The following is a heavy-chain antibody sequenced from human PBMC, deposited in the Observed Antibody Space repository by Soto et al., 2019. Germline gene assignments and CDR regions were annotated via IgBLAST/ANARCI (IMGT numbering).Heavy chain of an antibody. Sequence: QVQLVESGGGVVQPGRSLRLSCAASGFTFSSYAMHWVRQAPGKGLEWVAVISYDGSNKYYADPVKGRFTISRDNSKNTLYLQMNSLRAEDTAVYYCARALAIYSYGNDAFDIWGQGTMVTVSS. CDR3: ARALAIYSYGNDAFDI. CDR2: ISYDGSNK. CDR1: GFTFSSYA. J-gene: IGHJ3*02. D-gene: IGHD5-18*01. V-gene: IGHV3-30-3*01.